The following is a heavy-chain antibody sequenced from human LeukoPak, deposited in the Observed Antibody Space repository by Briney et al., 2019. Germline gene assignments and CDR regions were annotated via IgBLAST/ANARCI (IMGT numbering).Heavy chain of an antibody. J-gene: IGHJ4*02. CDR3: SRGLRGRSGYYFDS. CDR2: IYYSGST. CDR1: GGSISSGDYY. V-gene: IGHV4-30-4*01. Sequence: SETLSLTCTVSGGSISSGDYYWNWIRQPPGEGLEWIGYIYYSGSTYYNPSLKSRVTISLDTSKTQFSLRLSSVTAADTAVYYCSRGLRGRSGYYFDSWGQGTLVTVSS.